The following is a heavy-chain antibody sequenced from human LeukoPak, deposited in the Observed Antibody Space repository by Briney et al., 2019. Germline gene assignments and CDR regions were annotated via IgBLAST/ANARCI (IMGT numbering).Heavy chain of an antibody. J-gene: IGHJ4*02. V-gene: IGHV3-30-3*01. CDR2: ISYDGSNK. Sequence: GGLRLSSAAPGVTFSRYVMHCGRPGPGRGLEWVAVISYDGSNKYYADSVKGRFTISRDNSKNTLYLQMNSRRAEDTAVYYCARDLDYWGQGTLVTVSS. CDR3: ARDLDY. CDR1: GVTFSRYV.